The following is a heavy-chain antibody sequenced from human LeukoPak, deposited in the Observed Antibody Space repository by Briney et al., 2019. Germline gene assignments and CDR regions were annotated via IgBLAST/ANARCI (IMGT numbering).Heavy chain of an antibody. CDR2: IYYSGST. J-gene: IGHJ4*02. V-gene: IGHV4-31*03. Sequence: PSQTLSLTCSVSGASISSGGYYWTWIRQLPGKGLEWIGFIYYSGSTHYNPSLKSRIPMSVDTSKNQFSLRLRSVTAADTALYYCARGAPGSLELPPLDHWGQGTLATVSS. D-gene: IGHD1-7*01. CDR1: GASISSGGYY. CDR3: ARGAPGSLELPPLDH.